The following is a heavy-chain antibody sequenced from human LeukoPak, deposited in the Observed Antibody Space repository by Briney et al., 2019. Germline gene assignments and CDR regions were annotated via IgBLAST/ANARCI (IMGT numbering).Heavy chain of an antibody. V-gene: IGHV3-23*01. CDR2: INGNDEST. CDR3: VKGPSASVWSYTDY. Sequence: GGSLSLSCAASGFTFSTYAMNWVRQAPGKGLEWVSAINGNDESTHYADSVKGRFTISRDNSKNTLFLQMNSLRAEDTAVYYCVKGPSASVWSYTDYWGQGTLVTVSS. CDR1: GFTFSTYA. D-gene: IGHD3-16*01. J-gene: IGHJ4*02.